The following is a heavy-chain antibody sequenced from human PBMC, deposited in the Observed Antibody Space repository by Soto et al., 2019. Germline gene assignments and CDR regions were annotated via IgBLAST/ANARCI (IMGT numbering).Heavy chain of an antibody. V-gene: IGHV1-18*01. CDR2: ISAYNGNT. D-gene: IGHD6-19*01. CDR1: RYTFPSYA. CDR3: ARAGYSSGWFRGRVFDY. J-gene: IGHJ4*02. Sequence: SAEALFKVSRYTFPSYAIRWVRQAPGQGLEWMGWISAYNGNTNYAQKLQGRVTMTTDTSTSTAYMELRSLRSDDTAVYSCARAGYSSGWFRGRVFDYWGQGTLVTVSS.